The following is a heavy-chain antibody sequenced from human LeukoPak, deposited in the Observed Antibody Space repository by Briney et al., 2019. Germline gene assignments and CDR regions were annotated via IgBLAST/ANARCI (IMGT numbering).Heavy chain of an antibody. CDR1: GFTFGDYA. V-gene: IGHV3-49*03. D-gene: IGHD1-14*01. CDR3: TRERPDEVYYYYMDV. CDR2: IRSKAYGGTT. J-gene: IGHJ6*03. Sequence: GGSLRLSCTASGFTFGDYAMSWFRQAPGKGLEWVGFIRSKAYGGTTEYAASVKGIFTISRDDSKSIAYLQMNSLKTEDTALYYFTRERPDEVYYYYMDVWGKGTTVTVSS.